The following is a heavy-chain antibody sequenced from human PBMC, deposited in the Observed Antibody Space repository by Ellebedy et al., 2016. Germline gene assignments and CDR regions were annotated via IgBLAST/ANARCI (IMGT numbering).Heavy chain of an antibody. J-gene: IGHJ4*02. CDR3: ANLQYKRGFDY. V-gene: IGHV3-74*01. Sequence: GESLKISXAASGFTFSSYWMHWVRQAPGKGLVWVSRINSDGSSTSYADSVKGRFTISRDNAKNTLYLQINSLRAEDTAVYYCANLQYKRGFDYWGQGTLVTVSS. CDR1: GFTFSSYW. D-gene: IGHD1-14*01. CDR2: INSDGSST.